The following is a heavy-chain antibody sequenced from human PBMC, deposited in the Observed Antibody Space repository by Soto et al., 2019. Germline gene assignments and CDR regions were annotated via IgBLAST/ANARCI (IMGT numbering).Heavy chain of an antibody. V-gene: IGHV1-69*13. CDR3: ARELAGTYDFWSGYYAFDI. D-gene: IGHD3-3*01. CDR2: IIPIFGTA. Sequence: ASVKVSCKASGGTFSSYAISWVRQAPGQGLEWMGGIIPIFGTANYAQKFQGRVTITADESTSTAYMELSSLRSEDTAVYYCARELAGTYDFWSGYYAFDIWGQGTMVTVSS. J-gene: IGHJ3*02. CDR1: GGTFSSYA.